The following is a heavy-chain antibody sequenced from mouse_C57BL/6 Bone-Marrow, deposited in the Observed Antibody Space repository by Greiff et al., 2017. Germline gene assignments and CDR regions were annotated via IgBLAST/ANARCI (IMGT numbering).Heavy chain of an antibody. D-gene: IGHD1-1*01. V-gene: IGHV14-2*01. J-gene: IGHJ2*01. CDR3: AMAGYGSIFDY. CDR2: IDPEDGET. CDR1: GFNIKDYY. Sequence: VHVKQSGAELVKPGASVKLSCTASGFNIKDYYMHWVKQRTERGLEWIGRIDPEDGETKYAPKFQGKATITADTSSNTAYLQLSSLTSEDTAVYYRAMAGYGSIFDYWGQGTTLTVSS.